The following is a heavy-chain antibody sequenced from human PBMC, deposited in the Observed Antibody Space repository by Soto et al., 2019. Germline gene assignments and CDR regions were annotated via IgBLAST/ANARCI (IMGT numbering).Heavy chain of an antibody. Sequence: VSGGSISSYYWSWIRQPPGKGLEWIGYIYYSGSTNYNPSLKSRVTISVDTSKNQFSLKLSSVTAADTAVYYCARESDGMDVWGQGTRVTVSS. CDR2: IYYSGST. J-gene: IGHJ6*02. V-gene: IGHV4-59*01. CDR3: ARESDGMDV. CDR1: GGSISSYY.